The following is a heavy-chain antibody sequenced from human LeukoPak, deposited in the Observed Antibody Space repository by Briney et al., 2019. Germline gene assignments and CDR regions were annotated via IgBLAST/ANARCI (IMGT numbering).Heavy chain of an antibody. CDR2: ISYDGSNK. Sequence: GRSLRLSCAASGFTFSSYGMHWVRQAPGKGLEWVAVISYDGSNKYYADSVKGRFTISRDNSKNTLYLQMNSLRAEDTAVYYCAKALTYYYDSSGHSPFDYWGQGTLVTVSS. D-gene: IGHD3-22*01. CDR3: AKALTYYYDSSGHSPFDY. V-gene: IGHV3-30*18. J-gene: IGHJ4*02. CDR1: GFTFSSYG.